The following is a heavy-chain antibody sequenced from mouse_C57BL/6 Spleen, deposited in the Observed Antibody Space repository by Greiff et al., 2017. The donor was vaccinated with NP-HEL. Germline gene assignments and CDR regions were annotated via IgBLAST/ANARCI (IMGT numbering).Heavy chain of an antibody. CDR2: IDPENGDT. V-gene: IGHV14-4*01. Sequence: VQLQQSGAELVRPGASVKLSCTASGFNIKDDYMHWVKQRPGQGLEWIGWIDPENGDTEYASKFQGKATITADTSSNTAYLQPSSLTSEDTAVYYCTTTSSYYFDYWGQGTTLTVSS. J-gene: IGHJ2*01. CDR3: TTTSSYYFDY. CDR1: GFNIKDDY.